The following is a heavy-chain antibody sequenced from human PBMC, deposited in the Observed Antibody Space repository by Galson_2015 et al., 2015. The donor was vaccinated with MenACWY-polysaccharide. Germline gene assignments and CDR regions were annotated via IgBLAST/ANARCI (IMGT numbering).Heavy chain of an antibody. CDR2: AYYSRTT. Sequence: YYWGWIRQPPGKGLEWVGSAYYSRTTYYNPSLKSRVTISVDTSKNQFSLKVSSVTAADTAVYYCARQEYTSAWYEWFDPWGQGTLVTVSS. D-gene: IGHD6-19*01. CDR3: ARQEYTSAWYEWFDP. V-gene: IGHV4-39*01. CDR1: YY. J-gene: IGHJ5*02.